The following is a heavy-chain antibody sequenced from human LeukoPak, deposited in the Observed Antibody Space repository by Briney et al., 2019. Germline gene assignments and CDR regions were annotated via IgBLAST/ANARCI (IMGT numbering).Heavy chain of an antibody. V-gene: IGHV3-21*01. D-gene: IGHD2-21*02. J-gene: IGHJ6*02. CDR3: ARDLKVTGTDGAYHYYGTDV. Sequence: GGSLRLSCAASGFTFSSYSMNWVRQAPGKGLEWVSSISRSSTYIYYADSVKGRFTISRDNAQNSLYLQMNSLRAEDTAVYYCARDLKVTGTDGAYHYYGTDVWGHGTTVAVSS. CDR2: ISRSSTYI. CDR1: GFTFSSYS.